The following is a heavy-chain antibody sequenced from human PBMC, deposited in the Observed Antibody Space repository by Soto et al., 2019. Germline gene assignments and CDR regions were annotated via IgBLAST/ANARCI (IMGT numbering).Heavy chain of an antibody. CDR1: GGSISSYY. CDR3: ARGSSGWYYYWFDP. J-gene: IGHJ5*02. D-gene: IGHD6-19*01. Sequence: PETLSLTCTVSGGSISSYYWSWIRQPPGKGLEWIGYIYYSGSTNYNPSLKSRVTISVDTSKNQFSLKLSSVTAADTAVYYCARGSSGWYYYWFDPWGQGTLVTVSS. V-gene: IGHV4-59*01. CDR2: IYYSGST.